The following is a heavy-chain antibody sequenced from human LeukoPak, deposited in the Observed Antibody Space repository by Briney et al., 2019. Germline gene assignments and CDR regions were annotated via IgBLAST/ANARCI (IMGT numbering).Heavy chain of an antibody. Sequence: GESLKISCKGSGYSFTSYWIGWVRQMPGKGLEWMGIIYPGDSESKYSPSFQDQVIMTADKSISTAYLQWNSLKASDTAMYYCAVSSSGWYRVDYWGQGTLVTVSS. V-gene: IGHV5-51*01. J-gene: IGHJ4*02. CDR2: IYPGDSES. CDR1: GYSFTSYW. D-gene: IGHD6-19*01. CDR3: AVSSSGWYRVDY.